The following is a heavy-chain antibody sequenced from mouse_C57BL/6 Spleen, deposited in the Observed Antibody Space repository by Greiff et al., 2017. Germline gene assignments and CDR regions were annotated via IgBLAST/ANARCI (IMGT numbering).Heavy chain of an antibody. CDR3: AQLDDGY. CDR1: GFTFSDYG. Sequence: EVQGVESGGGLVKPGGSLKLSCAASGFTFSDYGMHWVRQAPEKGLEWVAYISGGSSTNYYAGTMKGRFTISKDNTKNTLFLQMTSLRAEDTAMYYCAQLDDGYWGQGTLVTVSA. V-gene: IGHV5-17*01. J-gene: IGHJ3*02. CDR2: ISGGSSTN. D-gene: IGHD3-1*01.